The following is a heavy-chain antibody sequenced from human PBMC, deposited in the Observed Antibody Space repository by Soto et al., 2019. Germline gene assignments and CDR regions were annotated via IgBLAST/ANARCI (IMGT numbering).Heavy chain of an antibody. Sequence: PSETLSLTCTVSGGSISSGGYYWSWIRQHPGKGLEWIGYIYYSGSTYYNPSLKSRVTISVDTSKNQFSLKLSSVTAADTAVYYCAIITIFGVAGYYYYYMDVWGKGTTVTVSS. D-gene: IGHD3-3*01. CDR1: GGSISSGGYY. CDR2: IYYSGST. V-gene: IGHV4-31*03. J-gene: IGHJ6*03. CDR3: AIITIFGVAGYYYYYMDV.